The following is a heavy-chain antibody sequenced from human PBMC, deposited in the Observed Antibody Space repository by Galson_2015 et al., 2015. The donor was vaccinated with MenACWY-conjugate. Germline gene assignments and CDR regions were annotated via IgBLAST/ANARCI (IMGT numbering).Heavy chain of an antibody. D-gene: IGHD6-19*01. CDR2: ICAGGISI. Sequence: ICAGGISIMYGDSVRGRFTISRDDAENTLYLQMDSLRADDTAVYFCVRGSSGWRGMDIWGQGTTVTVSS. V-gene: IGHV3-74*03. J-gene: IGHJ6*02. CDR3: VRGSSGWRGMDI.